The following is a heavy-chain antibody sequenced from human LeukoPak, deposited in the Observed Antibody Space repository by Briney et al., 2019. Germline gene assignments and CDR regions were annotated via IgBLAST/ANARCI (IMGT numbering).Heavy chain of an antibody. CDR1: GLTFSSYD. J-gene: IGHJ4*02. V-gene: IGHV3-13*01. CDR3: SRGIPQRD. Sequence: GGSLRLSCAASGLTFSSYDMHWVRQATGKGLEWVSAIGTAGDTYYPGSVKGRFTISRGNAKNTLYLQMNSLRAEDTAIYYCSRGIPQRDWGQGTLVTVSS. CDR2: IGTAGDT.